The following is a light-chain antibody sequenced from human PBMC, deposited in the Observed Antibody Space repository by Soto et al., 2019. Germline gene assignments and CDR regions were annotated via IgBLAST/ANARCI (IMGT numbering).Light chain of an antibody. J-gene: IGLJ3*02. V-gene: IGLV4-69*01. CDR2: LNSDGSH. CDR1: SGHSSYA. Sequence: QSVLTQSPSASASLGASVKLTCTLSSGHSSYAIAWPQQQPEKGPRYLMKLNSDGSHSKGDGIPDRSSCSSSGTERYLTISSLQSEDEADYYCQTWGTGLLVFGGGTKLTVL. CDR3: QTWGTGLLV.